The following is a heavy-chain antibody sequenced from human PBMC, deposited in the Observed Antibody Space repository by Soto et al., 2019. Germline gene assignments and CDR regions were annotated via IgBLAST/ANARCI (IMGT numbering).Heavy chain of an antibody. V-gene: IGHV3-30-3*01. J-gene: IGHJ4*02. D-gene: IGHD3-22*01. CDR2: ISYDGSNK. Sequence: GGSLRLSCAASGFTFNTYAMHWVRQAPGKGLELMAIISYDGSNKYYAESVKGRFTISRDNSKNTVYLQMSSLRVDDTAVYYCARDLSRGITMIGLEIHYWGQGTLVTVSS. CDR1: GFTFNTYA. CDR3: ARDLSRGITMIGLEIHY.